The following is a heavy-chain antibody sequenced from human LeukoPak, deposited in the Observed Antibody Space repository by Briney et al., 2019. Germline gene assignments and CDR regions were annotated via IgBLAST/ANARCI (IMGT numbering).Heavy chain of an antibody. CDR1: GFTFNSYG. V-gene: IGHV3-30*18. Sequence: PGRSLRLSCAASGFTFNSYGMHWVRQAPGKGLEWVAVISYDGNDKFYRDSVKGRFTISRDSPKNTLYLQMNSPRVEDTAVYYCAKGRRDIVVVPAAVNYYMDVWGKGTTVTVSS. J-gene: IGHJ6*03. D-gene: IGHD2-2*01. CDR3: AKGRRDIVVVPAAVNYYMDV. CDR2: ISYDGNDK.